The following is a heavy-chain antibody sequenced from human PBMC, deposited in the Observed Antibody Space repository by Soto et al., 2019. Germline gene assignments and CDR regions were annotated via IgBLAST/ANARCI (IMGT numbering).Heavy chain of an antibody. CDR2: ISYDGSNK. V-gene: IGHV3-30-3*01. D-gene: IGHD1-26*01. Sequence: QVQLVESGGGVVQPGRSLRLSCAASGFTFSSYAMHWVRQAPGKGLEWEAVISYDGSNKYYADSVKGRFTISRDNSKNRLYLQMNGLRAEDTAVYYCATCIVVATYENDAFDIGGQGTMVTVSS. CDR3: ATCIVVATYENDAFDI. J-gene: IGHJ3*02. CDR1: GFTFSSYA.